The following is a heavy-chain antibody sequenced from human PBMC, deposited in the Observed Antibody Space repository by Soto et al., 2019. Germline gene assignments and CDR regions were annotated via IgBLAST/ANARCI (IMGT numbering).Heavy chain of an antibody. D-gene: IGHD2-21*02. J-gene: IGHJ6*02. V-gene: IGHV3-30-3*01. CDR2: ISYDGSNK. Sequence: GGSLRLSCAASGFTFSSYAMHWVRQAPGKGLEWVAVISYDGSNKYYADSVKGRFTISRDNSKNTLYLQMNSLRAEDTAVYYCERDRSDIYYYYDMDVWGQGTTVTV. CDR1: GFTFSSYA. CDR3: ERDRSDIYYYYDMDV.